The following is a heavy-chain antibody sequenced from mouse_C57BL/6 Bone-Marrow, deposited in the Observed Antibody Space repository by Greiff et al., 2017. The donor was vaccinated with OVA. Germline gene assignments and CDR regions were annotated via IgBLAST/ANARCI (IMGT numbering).Heavy chain of an antibody. J-gene: IGHJ3*01. D-gene: IGHD1-1*01. CDR3: ASYYGSSPFAY. V-gene: IGHV5-4*03. CDR1: GFTFSSYA. CDR2: ISDGGRYT. Sequence: EVKLVESGGGLVKPGGSLKLSCAASGFTFSSYAMSWVRQTPEKRLAWVATISDGGRYTYYTDNVKGRFTISRDNAKNNLYLQMSQLKSEDTAMYYCASYYGSSPFAYWGQGTLVTVSA.